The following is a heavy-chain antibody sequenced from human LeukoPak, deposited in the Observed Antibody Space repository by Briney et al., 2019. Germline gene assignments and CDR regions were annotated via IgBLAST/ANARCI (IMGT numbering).Heavy chain of an antibody. Sequence: GGSLRLSCAASGFTFSSYAMHWVRQAPGKGLEWVAVISYDGSNKYYADSVKGRFTISRDNSKNTLYLQMNSLRAEDTAVYYCARDSGSNYATGDYWGQGTLVTVSS. D-gene: IGHD4-11*01. CDR3: ARDSGSNYATGDY. V-gene: IGHV3-30*04. J-gene: IGHJ4*02. CDR2: ISYDGSNK. CDR1: GFTFSSYA.